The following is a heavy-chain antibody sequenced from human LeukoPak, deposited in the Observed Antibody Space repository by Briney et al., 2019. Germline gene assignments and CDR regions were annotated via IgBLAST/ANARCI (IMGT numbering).Heavy chain of an antibody. CDR1: GGSISSSSYY. V-gene: IGHV4-39*01. J-gene: IGHJ4*02. CDR3: ARPVNYYGSFDY. D-gene: IGHD3-10*01. Sequence: SETLSLTCTVSGGSISSSSYYWGWIRQPPGKGLEWIGSIYYSGSTYYNPSLKSRVTISVDTSKNQFSLKLSSVTAADTAVYYCARPVNYYGSFDYWGQGTLATVSS. CDR2: IYYSGST.